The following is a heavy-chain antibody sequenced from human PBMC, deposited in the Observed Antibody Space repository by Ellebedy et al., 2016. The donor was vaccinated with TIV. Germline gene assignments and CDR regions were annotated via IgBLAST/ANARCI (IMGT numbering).Heavy chain of an antibody. D-gene: IGHD6-13*01. Sequence: ALVKVSCKPSGYTFTAFYLHWVRQAPGQGLEWMGWINPDSGGTNFARKFQGRVTTTRDTSVNTAYMELSRLESDDTAVYYCARVRRGSSGMDVWGQGTTVTVS. CDR1: GYTFTAFY. V-gene: IGHV1-2*02. CDR3: ARVRRGSSGMDV. CDR2: INPDSGGT. J-gene: IGHJ6*02.